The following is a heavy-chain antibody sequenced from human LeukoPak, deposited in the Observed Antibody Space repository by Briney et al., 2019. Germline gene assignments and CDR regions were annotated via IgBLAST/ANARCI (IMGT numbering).Heavy chain of an antibody. D-gene: IGHD6-13*01. V-gene: IGHV1-2*02. CDR2: INPNSGGT. CDR1: GYTFTGYY. Sequence: GASVKVSCKASGYTFTGYYMHWVRQAPGQGLEWMGWINPNSGGTNYAQKLQGRVTMTTDTSTSTAYMELSRLRSDDTAVYYCARPYSSRWDNWFAPWGQGTLVTVSS. J-gene: IGHJ5*02. CDR3: ARPYSSRWDNWFAP.